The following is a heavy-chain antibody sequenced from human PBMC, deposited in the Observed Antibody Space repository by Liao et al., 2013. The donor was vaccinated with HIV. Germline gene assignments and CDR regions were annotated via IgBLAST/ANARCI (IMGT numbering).Heavy chain of an antibody. CDR1: GGSISIPNYY. CDR2: IYYSGST. J-gene: IGHJ4*02. CDR3: ASGGYGSYFDY. Sequence: QVQLQESGPGLVKPSQTLSLTCTVSGGSISIPNYYWTWIRQTPGKGLEWIGYIYYSGSTHYNPSLKSRVTISLDTSKNQFSLKVTSVTAADTAVYYCASGGYGSYFDYWGQGTLVTVSS. V-gene: IGHV4-30-4*08. D-gene: IGHD2-15*01.